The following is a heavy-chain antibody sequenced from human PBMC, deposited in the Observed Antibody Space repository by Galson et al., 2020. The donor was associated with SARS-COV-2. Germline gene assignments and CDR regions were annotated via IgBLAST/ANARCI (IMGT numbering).Heavy chain of an antibody. CDR2: IHPRDSDT. Sequence: KIGESLKISCKGSGYTFTNNWIGWVRQLPGQGLEWMGIIHPRDSDTRYSPSFGGQVTISADKSLTTTFLQWSSLKASDTAIYYCARVRYDFWSGFVFDSFDVWGQGTIVTVP. J-gene: IGHJ3*01. D-gene: IGHD3-3*01. CDR3: ARVRYDFWSGFVFDSFDV. CDR1: GYTFTNNW. V-gene: IGHV5-51*01.